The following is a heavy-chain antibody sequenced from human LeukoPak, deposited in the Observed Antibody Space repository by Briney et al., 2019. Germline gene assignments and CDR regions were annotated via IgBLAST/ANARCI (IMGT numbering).Heavy chain of an antibody. J-gene: IGHJ4*02. CDR1: GFTFSNYW. Sequence: GGSLRLSCAASGFTFSNYWMSWVRQAPGEGLEWVANIKEDGSEKSYVDSVKGRFTIPRDNAKNSLYLQMNSLRAEDTAVYYCARVSAGDYPDYWGQGTLVTVSS. D-gene: IGHD7-27*01. V-gene: IGHV3-7*03. CDR2: IKEDGSEK. CDR3: ARVSAGDYPDY.